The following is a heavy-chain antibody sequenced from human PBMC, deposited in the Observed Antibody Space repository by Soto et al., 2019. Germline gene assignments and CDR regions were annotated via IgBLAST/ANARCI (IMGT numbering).Heavy chain of an antibody. CDR1: GGAFRGYY. V-gene: IGHV4-34*01. CDR3: ARERGRYCSGESCYPFGP. D-gene: IGHD2-15*01. J-gene: IGHJ5*02. Sequence: SETLSLTCAVYGGAFRGYYWSWIRQPPGKGLEWLGEINDSGSTNYNPSLKSRITISLDTSKKEISLRLSSVTAADTAVYYCARERGRYCSGESCYPFGPWGQGTLVTVSS. CDR2: INDSGST.